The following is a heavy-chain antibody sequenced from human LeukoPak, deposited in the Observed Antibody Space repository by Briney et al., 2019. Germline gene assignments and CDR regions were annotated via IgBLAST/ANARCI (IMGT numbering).Heavy chain of an antibody. CDR1: GFTFSSYS. Sequence: QPGGSLRLSCAASGFTFSSYSMNWVRQAPGKGLEWVSYISSSSSTIYYADSVKGRFTISRDNAKNSLYLQMNSLRAEDTAVYYCARDPRYCSSTSCYAGLGDYMDVWGKGTTVTVSS. CDR2: ISSSSSTI. CDR3: ARDPRYCSSTSCYAGLGDYMDV. V-gene: IGHV3-48*01. D-gene: IGHD2-2*01. J-gene: IGHJ6*03.